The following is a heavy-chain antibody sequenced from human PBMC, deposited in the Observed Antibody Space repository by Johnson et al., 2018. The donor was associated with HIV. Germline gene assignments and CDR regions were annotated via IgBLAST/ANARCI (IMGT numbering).Heavy chain of an antibody. CDR2: ISYDGSNK. CDR3: AKAFCPGCDAFEI. D-gene: IGHD3-3*02. CDR1: GFTFSNYD. V-gene: IGHV3-30*18. Sequence: QMQLVESGGGVVQPGRSQRLSCVASGFTFSNYDMDWVRQAPGKGLEWVVSISYDGSNKYYADSVKGRFTISRDNSNNTLDLQMNSLRTEDTGVYYCAKAFCPGCDAFEIWGQGTLVTVSS. J-gene: IGHJ3*02.